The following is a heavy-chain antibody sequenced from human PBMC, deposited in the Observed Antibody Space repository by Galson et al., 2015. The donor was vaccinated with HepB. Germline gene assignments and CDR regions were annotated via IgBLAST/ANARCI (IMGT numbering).Heavy chain of an antibody. Sequence: SLRLSCAASGFSFSSYWMHWVRQAPGKGLVWVSRIKSDGSSTTDADSVKGRFTISRDNAKNTLYLQMNSLRAEDTAVYYCARGYSGSYRIDYWGQGTLVTVSS. CDR1: GFSFSSYW. D-gene: IGHD1-26*01. V-gene: IGHV3-74*01. J-gene: IGHJ4*02. CDR2: IKSDGSST. CDR3: ARGYSGSYRIDY.